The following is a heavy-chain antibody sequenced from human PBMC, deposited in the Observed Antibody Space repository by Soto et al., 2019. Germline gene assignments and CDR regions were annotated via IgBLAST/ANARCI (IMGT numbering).Heavy chain of an antibody. CDR3: ARSIVVVTALDY. Sequence: ASVKVSCKASGYTFTSYGISWVRQAPGQGLEWMGWISAYNGNTNYAQKLQGRVTMTTDTSTSTAYMELRSLRSEDTAVYYCARSIVVVTALDYSGQGTLDIVSS. V-gene: IGHV1-18*01. J-gene: IGHJ4*02. CDR1: GYTFTSYG. CDR2: ISAYNGNT. D-gene: IGHD2-21*02.